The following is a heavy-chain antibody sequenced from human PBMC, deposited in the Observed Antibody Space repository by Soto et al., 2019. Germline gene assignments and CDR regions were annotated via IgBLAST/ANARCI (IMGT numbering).Heavy chain of an antibody. J-gene: IGHJ4*02. CDR1: GDSVSSNSAA. Sequence: SQTLSLTCAISGDSVSSNSAAWNWIRQSPSRGLEWLGRTYYRSKWYNDYAVSVKSRITINPDTSKNQFSLQLNSVTPEDTAVYYCARAYCSGGSCPTVVDYWGQGTLVTVSS. CDR3: ARAYCSGGSCPTVVDY. D-gene: IGHD2-15*01. V-gene: IGHV6-1*01. CDR2: TYYRSKWYN.